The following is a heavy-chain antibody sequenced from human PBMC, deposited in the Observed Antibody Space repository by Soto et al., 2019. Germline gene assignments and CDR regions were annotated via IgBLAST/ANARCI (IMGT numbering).Heavy chain of an antibody. D-gene: IGHD2-2*01. V-gene: IGHV3-15*07. J-gene: IGHJ5*02. Sequence: SVSNAWMNWVRQAPGKGLEWVGRIKSKTDGGTTDYAAPVKGRFTISRDDSINTLYLQMNSLKTEDTAVYYCTTLVPAAPPGMDPWGQGTLVTVSS. CDR2: IKSKTDGGTT. CDR1: SVSNAW. CDR3: TTLVPAAPPGMDP.